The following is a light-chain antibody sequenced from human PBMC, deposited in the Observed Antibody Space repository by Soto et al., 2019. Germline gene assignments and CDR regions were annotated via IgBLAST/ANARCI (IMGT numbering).Light chain of an antibody. Sequence: EIVLTQSPGTLSLSPGERATLSCRASQSVSSSYLDRYQQKPGQAPSLLIYGASSRATGSPERFSGSGSGTDFTLSISRLEPEDFAEYYCQQYGSSSYTFGKGTKLEIK. CDR3: QQYGSSSYT. V-gene: IGKV3-20*01. CDR2: GAS. J-gene: IGKJ2*01. CDR1: QSVSSSY.